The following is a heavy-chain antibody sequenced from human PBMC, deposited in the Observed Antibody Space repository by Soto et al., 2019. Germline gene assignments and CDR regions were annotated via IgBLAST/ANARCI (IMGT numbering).Heavy chain of an antibody. CDR3: ARGPNLVLRYFDWLSPFDY. J-gene: IGHJ4*02. D-gene: IGHD3-9*01. CDR2: INHSGST. Sequence: PSETLSLTGAVYGGSCSGYYWSWIRQPPGKGLEWIGEINHSGSTNYNPSLKSRVTISVDTSKNQFSLKLSSVTAADTAVYYCARGPNLVLRYFDWLSPFDYWGQGTLVTVSS. CDR1: GGSCSGYY. V-gene: IGHV4-34*01.